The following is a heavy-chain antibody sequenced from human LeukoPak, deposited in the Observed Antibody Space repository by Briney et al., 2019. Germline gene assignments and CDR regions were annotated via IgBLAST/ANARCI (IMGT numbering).Heavy chain of an antibody. CDR1: GGPISSYY. D-gene: IGHD2-21*01. Sequence: SETLSLTCTVSGGPISSYYWSWIRQPPGKGLEWIGYIYYSGSTNYNPSLKSRVTISVDTSKNQFSLKLSSVTAADTAVYYCARDLFYGMDVWGQGTTVTVSS. V-gene: IGHV4-59*01. CDR3: ARDLFYGMDV. CDR2: IYYSGST. J-gene: IGHJ6*02.